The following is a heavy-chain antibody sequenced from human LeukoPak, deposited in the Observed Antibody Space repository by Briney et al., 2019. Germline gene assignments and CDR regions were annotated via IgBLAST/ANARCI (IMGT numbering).Heavy chain of an antibody. CDR1: GYTFTSYD. CDR3: ARGHIAVAGFYGAGPSDY. Sequence: ASVKVSCKASGYTFTSYDFNWVRQATGQRPEWMGWMSPNSGDTGYAQKFQDRGTMTRNTSISTAYMELSSLRSDDTAVYYCARGHIAVAGFYGAGPSDYWGQGTLVTVSS. J-gene: IGHJ4*02. D-gene: IGHD6-19*01. V-gene: IGHV1-8*01. CDR2: MSPNSGDT.